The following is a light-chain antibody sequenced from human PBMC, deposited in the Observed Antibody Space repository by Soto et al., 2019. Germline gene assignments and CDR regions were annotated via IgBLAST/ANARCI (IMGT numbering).Light chain of an antibody. CDR2: DVS. CDR3: CSYAGSYTFV. Sequence: QSALTQPRSVSGSPGQSVTISCTGTASDVGGYSYVSWYQQHPGKVPKLIIYDVSKWPSGVPDRFSGSKSGNTASLTISGRQAEDEGDYYCCSYAGSYTFVFGTGTKVTVL. J-gene: IGLJ1*01. CDR1: ASDVGGYSY. V-gene: IGLV2-11*01.